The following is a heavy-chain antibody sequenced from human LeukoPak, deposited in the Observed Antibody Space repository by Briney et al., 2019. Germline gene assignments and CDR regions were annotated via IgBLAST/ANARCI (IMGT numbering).Heavy chain of an antibody. CDR1: AGSFSGHY. V-gene: IGHV4-34*01. CDR3: ARGWGGGGYYYDY. D-gene: IGHD3-22*01. CDR2: TNHSRST. J-gene: IGHJ4*02. Sequence: SETLSLTCAVYAGSFSGHYWSWIRQPPGNGLEWIVETNHSRSTNYNPSLKSRVTISVDTSKNQFSLKLSSVTAADTAVYYCARGWGGGGYYYDYWGQGTLVTVSS.